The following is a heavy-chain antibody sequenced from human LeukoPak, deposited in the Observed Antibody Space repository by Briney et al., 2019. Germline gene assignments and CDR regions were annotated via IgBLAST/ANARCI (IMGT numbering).Heavy chain of an antibody. D-gene: IGHD3-22*01. CDR1: GFTVSSNY. V-gene: IGHV3-53*01. Sequence: GGSLRLSCAASGFTVSSNYMSWVRQAPGKGLEWVSVIYSGGSTYYADSVKGRFTISRDNSKNTLYLQMNSLRAEDTAVYYCARVQTVDSYYYYGMDVWGQGTTVTVSS. CDR3: ARVQTVDSYYYYGMDV. J-gene: IGHJ6*02. CDR2: IYSGGST.